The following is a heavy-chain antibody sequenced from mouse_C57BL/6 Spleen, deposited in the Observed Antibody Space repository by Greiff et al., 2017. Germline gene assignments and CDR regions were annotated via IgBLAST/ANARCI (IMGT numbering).Heavy chain of an antibody. D-gene: IGHD1-1*01. CDR1: GYAFSSSW. Sequence: VKLMESGPELVKPGASVKISCKASGYAFSSSWMNWVKQRPGKGLEWIGRIYPGDGDTNYNGKFKGKATLTADKSSSTAYMQLSSLTSEDSAVYFCARSIITTAYWYFDVWGTGTTVTVSS. CDR2: IYPGDGDT. V-gene: IGHV1-82*01. J-gene: IGHJ1*03. CDR3: ARSIITTAYWYFDV.